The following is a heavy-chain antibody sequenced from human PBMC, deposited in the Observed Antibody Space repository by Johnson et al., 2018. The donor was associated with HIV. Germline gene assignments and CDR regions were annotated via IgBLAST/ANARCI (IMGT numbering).Heavy chain of an antibody. CDR2: ISYDGSNK. D-gene: IGHD6-19*01. Sequence: VQPGRSLRLSCAASGFTFSSYAMHWVRQAPGKGLEWVAVISYDGSNKYYADSVKDRFTISRDNSKNTLYLQMNSLRAEDTAVYYCAREGEWLVPSLDIWGQGTMVTVSS. CDR1: GFTFSSYA. V-gene: IGHV3-30-3*01. CDR3: AREGEWLVPSLDI. J-gene: IGHJ3*02.